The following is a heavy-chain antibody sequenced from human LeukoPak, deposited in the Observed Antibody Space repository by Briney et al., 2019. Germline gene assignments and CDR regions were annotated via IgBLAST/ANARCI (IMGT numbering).Heavy chain of an antibody. J-gene: IGHJ4*02. CDR1: GYRFTNNE. Sequence: ASVKVSCKASGYRFTNNEMHWVRQAPGQGLEWMGMINPNGGSTAYAQKFQGRITMSGDTSTSTVYMELSSLRSEDTAVYYCARDLKPPPLSYGYPDYWGQGTLVTVSS. CDR2: INPNGGST. CDR3: ARDLKPPPLSYGYPDY. D-gene: IGHD5-18*01. V-gene: IGHV1-46*01.